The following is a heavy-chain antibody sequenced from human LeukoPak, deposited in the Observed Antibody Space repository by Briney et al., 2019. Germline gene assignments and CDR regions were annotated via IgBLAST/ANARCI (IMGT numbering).Heavy chain of an antibody. Sequence: PSETLSLTCTVSGGSVGSSSYYWGWVRQPPGKGLEWIGSIYYSGSTYYNPSPKSRVTISVDTSKNQFSLKLSSVTAADTAVYYCAREGSAMVTWGYFDYWGQGTLVTVSS. CDR2: IYYSGST. CDR1: GGSVGSSSYY. CDR3: AREGSAMVTWGYFDY. V-gene: IGHV4-39*07. J-gene: IGHJ4*02. D-gene: IGHD5-18*01.